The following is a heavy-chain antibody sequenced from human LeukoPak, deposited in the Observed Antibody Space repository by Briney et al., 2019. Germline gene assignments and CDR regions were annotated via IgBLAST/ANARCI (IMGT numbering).Heavy chain of an antibody. Sequence: SETLSLTCAVYGGSFSGYYWSWIRQPPGKGLEWIGEINHSGSTNYNPSLKSRVTMSVDTSKNQFSLKLSSVTAAGTAVYYCARDRAYYYDSSGYPFDYWGQGTLVTVSS. CDR3: ARDRAYYYDSSGYPFDY. J-gene: IGHJ4*02. D-gene: IGHD3-22*01. V-gene: IGHV4-34*01. CDR2: INHSGST. CDR1: GGSFSGYY.